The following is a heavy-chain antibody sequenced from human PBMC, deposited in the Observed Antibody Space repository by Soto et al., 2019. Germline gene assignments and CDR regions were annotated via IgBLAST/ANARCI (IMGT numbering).Heavy chain of an antibody. CDR3: ARQAWELQAFDY. J-gene: IGHJ4*02. CDR1: RVAFSGYA. Sequence: ASVEVSGKASRVAFSGYAMSWVRQAHGQGLEWMGGISPIFGTANYAQKFQGRVTITADKSTSTAYMELSSLRSEDTAVYYCARQAWELQAFDYWGQGTLVTVSS. D-gene: IGHD1-26*01. V-gene: IGHV1-69*06. CDR2: ISPIFGTA.